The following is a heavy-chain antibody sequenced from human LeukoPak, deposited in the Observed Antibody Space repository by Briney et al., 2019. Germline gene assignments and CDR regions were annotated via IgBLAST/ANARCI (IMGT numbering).Heavy chain of an antibody. CDR2: INHSGST. CDR3: ARVRGYSGYDDY. J-gene: IGHJ4*02. D-gene: IGHD5-12*01. CDR1: GGSFSGYY. V-gene: IGHV4-34*01. Sequence: KPSETLSLTCAVYGGSFSGYYWSWIRQPPGKGLEWIGEINHSGSTNYNPSLKSRVTISVDTSKNQFSLKLSSVTAADTAVYYCARVRGYSGYDDYWGQGTLVTVSS.